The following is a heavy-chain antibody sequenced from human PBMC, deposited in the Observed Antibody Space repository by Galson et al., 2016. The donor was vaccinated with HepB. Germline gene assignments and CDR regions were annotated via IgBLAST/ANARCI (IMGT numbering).Heavy chain of an antibody. J-gene: IGHJ6*02. CDR3: ARDGAGFWSGHRQGTWAYYGMDV. D-gene: IGHD3-3*01. CDR1: GFSFSDYA. V-gene: IGHV3-30*04. Sequence: SLRLSCAASGFSFSDYAVHWVRQAPGKGLEWLSIISYDGINKYDADSVKGRFTISRDNSKDTLYLQMNSLRPEDTAVYYCARDGAGFWSGHRQGTWAYYGMDVWGQGTTVTVSS. CDR2: ISYDGINK.